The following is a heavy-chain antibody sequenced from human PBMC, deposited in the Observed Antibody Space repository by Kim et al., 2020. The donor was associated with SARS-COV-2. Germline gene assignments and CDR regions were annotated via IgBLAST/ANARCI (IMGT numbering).Heavy chain of an antibody. CDR2: IYYSGST. V-gene: IGHV4-39*01. CDR1: GGSISSSSYY. J-gene: IGHJ6*01. Sequence: SETLSLTCTVSGGSISSSSYYWGWIRQPPGKGLEWIGSIYYSGSTYYNPSLKSRVTISVDTSKNQFSLKLSSVTAADTAVYYCARLQLARDYYDYGMDV. D-gene: IGHD5-18*01. CDR3: ARLQLARDYYDYGMDV.